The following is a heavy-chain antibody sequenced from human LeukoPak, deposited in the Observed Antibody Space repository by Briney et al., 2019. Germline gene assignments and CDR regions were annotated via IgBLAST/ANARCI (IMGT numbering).Heavy chain of an antibody. CDR1: GGTFSSYA. CDR3: PIRDAHGAFVI. V-gene: IGHV1-69*01. J-gene: IGHJ3*02. CDR2: IIPIFGTA. Sequence: SVKVSCKASGGTFSSYAISWVRQAPGQGLEWMGGIIPIFGTANYAQKFQDRVTITADESTSTAYMDLSSLSSEETAVYYCPIRDAHGAFVIWGKGQWSPSLQ.